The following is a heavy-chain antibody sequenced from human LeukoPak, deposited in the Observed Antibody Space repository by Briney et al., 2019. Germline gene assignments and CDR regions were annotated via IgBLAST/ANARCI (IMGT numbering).Heavy chain of an antibody. D-gene: IGHD6-19*01. J-gene: IGHJ6*03. CDR3: ARGIAVYYMDV. CDR2: IKQDGSEK. Sequence: GGSLRLSCATSAFTFSDYWMSWVRQTPGKGLEWVANIKQDGSEKYYVDSVKGRFTISRDNAKNSLYLQMNSLRAEDTAVYYCARGIAVYYMDVWGKGTTVTISS. V-gene: IGHV3-7*01. CDR1: AFTFSDYW.